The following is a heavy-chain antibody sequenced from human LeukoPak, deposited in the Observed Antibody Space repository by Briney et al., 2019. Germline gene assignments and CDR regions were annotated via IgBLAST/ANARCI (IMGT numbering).Heavy chain of an antibody. CDR3: AKDRSLWFGELQDY. V-gene: IGHV3-23*01. J-gene: IGHJ4*02. CDR1: GFTFSSYA. Sequence: GGSLRLSCAASGFTFSSYAMSWVRQAPGKGLEWVSAISGSGGSTYYADSVKGRFTISRDNSKNTLYLQMNGLRVEDTAVYYCAKDRSLWFGELQDYWGQGTLVTVSS. CDR2: ISGSGGST. D-gene: IGHD3-10*01.